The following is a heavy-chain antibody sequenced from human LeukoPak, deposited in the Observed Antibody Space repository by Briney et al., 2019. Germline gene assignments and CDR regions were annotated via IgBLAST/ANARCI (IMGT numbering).Heavy chain of an antibody. CDR1: GGSISSSSYY. CDR2: IYHSGST. CDR3: ARGRVTAMVTIDY. D-gene: IGHD5-18*01. V-gene: IGHV4-39*07. Sequence: SETLSLTCTVSGGSISSSSYYWGWIRQPPGKGLEWIGSIYHSGSTYYNPSLKSRVTISVDTSKNQFSLKLSSVTAADTAVYYCARGRVTAMVTIDYWGQGTLVTVSS. J-gene: IGHJ4*02.